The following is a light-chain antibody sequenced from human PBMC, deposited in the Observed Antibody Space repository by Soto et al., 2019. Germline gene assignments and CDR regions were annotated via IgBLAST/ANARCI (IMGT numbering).Light chain of an antibody. CDR2: WAS. Sequence: DIVMTQSPDSLAVFLGERATINCKSSQSLFVSSTNKNYLAWFQQKPGQPPKLLIYWASARESGVPDRFSGSGSGTDFTLTISSLQADDVAIYYCLHYYNVPLTFCQGTKVEIK. V-gene: IGKV4-1*01. CDR3: LHYYNVPLT. J-gene: IGKJ2*01. CDR1: QSLFVSSTNKNY.